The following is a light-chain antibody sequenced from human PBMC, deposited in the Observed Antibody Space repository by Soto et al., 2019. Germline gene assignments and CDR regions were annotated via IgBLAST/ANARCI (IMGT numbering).Light chain of an antibody. J-gene: IGLJ2*01. CDR3: SSYTTSSTVI. Sequence: QSALTQPASVSGSPGQSITISCSGTSSDVGGYNYVSWYQQNPGKAPKVMIYDVSHRPSGVSDRFSGSKSGNRASLTISGLQAEDEADYYCSSYTTSSTVIFGGGTKVTVL. V-gene: IGLV2-14*01. CDR2: DVS. CDR1: SSDVGGYNY.